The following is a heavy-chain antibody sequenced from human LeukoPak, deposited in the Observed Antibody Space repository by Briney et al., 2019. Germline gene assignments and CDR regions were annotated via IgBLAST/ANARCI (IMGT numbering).Heavy chain of an antibody. J-gene: IGHJ4*02. D-gene: IGHD2-21*01. V-gene: IGHV1-2*02. CDR1: GYTFTDHY. Sequence: ASVKVSCKASGYTFTDHYMHWVRQAPGQGLEWMGWVIPNSGGTHYAQNFQGRVTMTRDASISTAYMELSRLTSDDTAVYYCASGGADFNYWGQGALVTVSS. CDR2: VIPNSGGT. CDR3: ASGGADFNY.